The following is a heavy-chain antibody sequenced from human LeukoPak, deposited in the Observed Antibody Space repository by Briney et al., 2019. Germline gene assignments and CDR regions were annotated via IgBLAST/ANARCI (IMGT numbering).Heavy chain of an antibody. CDR2: IYYSGST. D-gene: IGHD3-10*01. V-gene: IGHV4-39*01. Sequence: SETLSLTCTVSGGSISSSSYYWGWIRQPPGKGLEWIGSIYYSGSTYYNPSLKSRVTISVDTSKNQFSLKLSSVTAADTAVYYCARQQPSRVDVLLWFGEFNDAFDIWGQGTMVTVSS. CDR3: ARQQPSRVDVLLWFGEFNDAFDI. CDR1: GGSISSSSYY. J-gene: IGHJ3*02.